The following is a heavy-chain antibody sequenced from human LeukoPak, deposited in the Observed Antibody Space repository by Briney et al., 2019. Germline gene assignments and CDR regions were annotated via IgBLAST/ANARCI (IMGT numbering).Heavy chain of an antibody. CDR1: GGSISSYY. J-gene: IGHJ3*02. CDR3: ARVGHYYDSSGSAFDI. Sequence: PSETLSLTCTVSGGSISSYYWSWIRQPAGKGLEWIGRIYTSGSTNYNPSLKSRVTMSVDTSKNQFSLKLSSVTAADTAVYYCARVGHYYDSSGSAFDIWGQGTMVTVSS. CDR2: IYTSGST. D-gene: IGHD3-22*01. V-gene: IGHV4-4*07.